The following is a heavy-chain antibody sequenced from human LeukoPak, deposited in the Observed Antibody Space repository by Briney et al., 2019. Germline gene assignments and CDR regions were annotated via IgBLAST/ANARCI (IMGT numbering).Heavy chain of an antibody. CDR2: INHSGST. V-gene: IGHV4-34*01. CDR1: GGSFSGYY. Sequence: SETLSLTCAVYGGSFSGYYWSWIRQPPGKGLEWIGEINHSGSTNYNPSLKSRVTISVDTSKNQFSLKLSSVTAADTAVYYCARGNTWTIFGVVIIRPSAVLFDYWGQGTLVTVSS. CDR3: ARGNTWTIFGVVIIRPSAVLFDY. J-gene: IGHJ4*02. D-gene: IGHD3-3*01.